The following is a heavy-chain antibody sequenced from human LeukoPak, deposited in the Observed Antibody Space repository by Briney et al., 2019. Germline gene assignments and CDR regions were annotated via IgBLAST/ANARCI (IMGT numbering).Heavy chain of an antibody. Sequence: SETLSLTCAVYGGSFSGYYWSWIRQPPGKGLEWIGEINHSGSTNYNPSLKSRVTISVDTSKNQFSLKLSSVTAADTAVYYCARDAAWFGELLDAFDIWGQGTMVTVSS. V-gene: IGHV4-34*01. CDR2: INHSGST. D-gene: IGHD3-10*01. J-gene: IGHJ3*02. CDR1: GGSFSGYY. CDR3: ARDAAWFGELLDAFDI.